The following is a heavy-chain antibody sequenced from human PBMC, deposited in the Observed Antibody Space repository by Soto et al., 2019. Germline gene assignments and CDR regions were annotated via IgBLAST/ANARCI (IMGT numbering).Heavy chain of an antibody. CDR2: IYYSGST. Sequence: QAQLQESGPGLVKPSQTLSLTCTVSGGSISRGDYYWSWIRQPPGKGLEWIGNIYYSGSTYYKPALTHRVTISVVTSKNQFSLKLSSVTAAGTAVYYCPRERGVATIFRWFAPWGQGTLVTVSP. J-gene: IGHJ5*02. CDR1: GGSISRGDYY. V-gene: IGHV4-30-4*01. D-gene: IGHD5-12*01. CDR3: PRERGVATIFRWFAP.